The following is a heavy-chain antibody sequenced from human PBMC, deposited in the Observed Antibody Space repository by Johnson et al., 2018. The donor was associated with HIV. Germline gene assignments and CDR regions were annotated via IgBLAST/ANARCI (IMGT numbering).Heavy chain of an antibody. CDR2: ISYDGSNK. CDR1: GFTFSSYG. V-gene: IGHV3-30*03. Sequence: QVQLVESGGGVVQPGRSLRLSCAASGFTFSSYGMHWVRQAPGKGLEWVAVISYDGSNKYYADSVKGRFTISRDNYKNTLFLQMNSLRAEDTAVYYCARDQCGGDCYNAFDIWGQGTMVTVSS. J-gene: IGHJ3*02. D-gene: IGHD2-21*01. CDR3: ARDQCGGDCYNAFDI.